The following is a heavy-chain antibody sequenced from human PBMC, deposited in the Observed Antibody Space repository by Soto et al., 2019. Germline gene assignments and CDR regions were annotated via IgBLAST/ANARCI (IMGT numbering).Heavy chain of an antibody. CDR2: MNPHSGNT. CDR1: GYTFTGYD. D-gene: IGHD3-22*01. Sequence: ASVKVSCKASGYTFTGYDINWVRQATGQGLEWMGWMNPHSGNTNYAQKFQGRVTMTRNTSISTAYMELSSLRSEDTAVYYCARGSDSSGYFRYWGQGTLVTVSS. J-gene: IGHJ4*02. CDR3: ARGSDSSGYFRY. V-gene: IGHV1-8*01.